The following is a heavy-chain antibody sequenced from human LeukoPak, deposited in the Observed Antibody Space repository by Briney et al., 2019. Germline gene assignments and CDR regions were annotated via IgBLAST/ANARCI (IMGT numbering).Heavy chain of an antibody. V-gene: IGHV3-7*01. J-gene: IGHJ5*02. CDR2: IKQDGSEK. CDR1: GFRFSSYW. D-gene: IGHD3-22*01. CDR3: AREKGYYDSGGYFRFDP. Sequence: PGGSLRLSCAASGFRFSSYWMHWVRQAPGKGLEWVANIKQDGSEKYYVDSVKGRFSISRDNAKNSLDLQMNSLRAEDTAVYYCAREKGYYDSGGYFRFDPWGQGTLVTVSS.